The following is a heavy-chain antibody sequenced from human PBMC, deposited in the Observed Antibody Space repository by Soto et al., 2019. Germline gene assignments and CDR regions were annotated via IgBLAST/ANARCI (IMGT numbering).Heavy chain of an antibody. Sequence: QVHLVESGGGLVKPGGSLRLSCAASGFTLSDNYMSWIRQPPGKGLEWVSYISSGGSIIYYSDSVRGRFTVSRDNAKNSLYLQMNSLRAEDTAVYYCARDLQGQLPFAPYWGQGTLVTVSS. CDR3: ARDLQGQLPFAPY. D-gene: IGHD3-3*01. J-gene: IGHJ4*02. V-gene: IGHV3-11*01. CDR1: GFTLSDNY. CDR2: ISSGGSII.